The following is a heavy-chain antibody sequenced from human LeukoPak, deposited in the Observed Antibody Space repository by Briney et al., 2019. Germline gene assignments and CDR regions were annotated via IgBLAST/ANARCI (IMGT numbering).Heavy chain of an antibody. CDR2: IYYSGRT. J-gene: IGHJ4*02. V-gene: IGHV4-39*01. D-gene: IGHD4/OR15-4a*01. CDR3: ARHEYGLLDY. Sequence: SETLSLTCTVSGGSISSSSYYWGWLRQPPGKGREWIGSIYYSGRTYYNPSLKSRVTISVDTSKDQFSLKLSSVTAADTAVYYCARHEYGLLDYWGQGTLVTVSS. CDR1: GGSISSSSYY.